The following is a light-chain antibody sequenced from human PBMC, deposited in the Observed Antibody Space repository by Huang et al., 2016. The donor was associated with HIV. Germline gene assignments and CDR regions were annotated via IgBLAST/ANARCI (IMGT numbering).Light chain of an antibody. Sequence: EIVMTQSPDTLSVFPGERVTLSCRASESVSSSLALYQQKSAQAPRLLIYDASTRATGIPARCSGSGSGTEFTLTINSLLSEDFAVYYCQQYNDWPPITFGQGTRLDMK. CDR3: QQYNDWPPIT. J-gene: IGKJ5*01. V-gene: IGKV3-15*01. CDR2: DAS. CDR1: ESVSSS.